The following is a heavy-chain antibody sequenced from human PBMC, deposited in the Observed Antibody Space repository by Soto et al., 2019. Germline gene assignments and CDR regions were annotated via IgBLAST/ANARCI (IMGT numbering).Heavy chain of an antibody. CDR3: TTDSYITVAIIRFDY. CDR2: IKSKTDGGTT. D-gene: IGHD1-20*01. V-gene: IGHV3-15*07. CDR1: GFTFSNAW. J-gene: IGHJ4*01. Sequence: GGSLRLSCAASGFTFSNAWINWVRQAPGKGLEWVGRIKSKTDGGTTDFAASVKGRFAISRDDSKNMVYLQMNSLKTEDTAVYYCTTDSYITVAIIRFDYWGHGTLVTVSS.